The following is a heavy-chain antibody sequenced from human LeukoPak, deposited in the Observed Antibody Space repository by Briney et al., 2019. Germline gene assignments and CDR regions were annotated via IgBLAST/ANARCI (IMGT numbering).Heavy chain of an antibody. V-gene: IGHV1-69*10. J-gene: IGHJ4*02. CDR1: GGTFSSYT. CDR2: IIPILGIA. Sequence: SVTVSCKASGGTFSSYTISLVRQAPGQGLEWMGGIIPILGIANYAQKFQGRVTITADKSTSTAYMELSSLRSEDTAVYYCARDYYYSSGYYYFDYWGQGTLVTVSS. D-gene: IGHD3-22*01. CDR3: ARDYYYSSGYYYFDY.